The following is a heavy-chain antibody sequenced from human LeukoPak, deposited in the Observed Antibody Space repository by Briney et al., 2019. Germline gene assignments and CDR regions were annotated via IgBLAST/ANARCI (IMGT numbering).Heavy chain of an antibody. CDR1: GFTFSSYW. V-gene: IGHV3-74*01. CDR3: ARASWVYYGSGSDFDY. CDR2: INSDGSST. Sequence: GGSLRLSCAASGFTFSSYWMHWVRQAPRKGLVWVSRINSDGSSTSYADSVKGRFTISRDNAKNTLYLQMNSLRAEDTAVYYCARASWVYYGSGSDFDYWGQGTLVTVSS. D-gene: IGHD3-10*01. J-gene: IGHJ4*02.